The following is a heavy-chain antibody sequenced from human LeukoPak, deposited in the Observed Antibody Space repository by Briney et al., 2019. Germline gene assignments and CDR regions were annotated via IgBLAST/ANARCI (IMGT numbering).Heavy chain of an antibody. CDR3: ASGHSGSWPSDY. CDR1: GFTVSSNY. CDR2: IYSGGST. V-gene: IGHV3-53*01. Sequence: PGGSLRLSCAASGFTVSSNYMSWVRQAPGKGLEWVSVIYSGGSTYYADSVKGRFTLSRDNSKNTLYLQMNSLRAEDTAVYYCASGHSGSWPSDYWGQGTLVTVSS. J-gene: IGHJ4*02. D-gene: IGHD6-13*01.